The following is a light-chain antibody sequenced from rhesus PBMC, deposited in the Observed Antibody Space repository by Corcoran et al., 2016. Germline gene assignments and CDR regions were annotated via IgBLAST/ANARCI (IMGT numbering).Light chain of an antibody. V-gene: IGKV1-74*01. Sequence: DIQMTQSPSTLSASVGDRVTITCRASENVNSSLNWYQQKPGKAPKLLFYKASILRSGLPSRFSGSGAGTDYTFTISSLQPEYFATYYCQHGYAIPFTFGPGTTLDIK. J-gene: IGKJ3*01. CDR1: ENVNSS. CDR3: QHGYAIPFT. CDR2: KAS.